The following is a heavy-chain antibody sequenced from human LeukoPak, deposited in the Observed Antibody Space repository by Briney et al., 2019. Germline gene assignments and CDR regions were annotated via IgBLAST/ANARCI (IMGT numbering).Heavy chain of an antibody. CDR1: GYTFTGYY. J-gene: IGHJ5*02. CDR2: INPNSGGT. D-gene: IGHD3-16*02. CDR3: ARTYYDYVWGSYRFHWFDP. Sequence: ASVKVSCKASGYTFTGYYMHWVRQAPGQGLEWMGWINPNSGGTNYAQKFQGRVTMTRDTSISTAYMELSRLRSDDTAVYYCARTYYDYVWGSYRFHWFDPWGQGTPVTVSS. V-gene: IGHV1-2*02.